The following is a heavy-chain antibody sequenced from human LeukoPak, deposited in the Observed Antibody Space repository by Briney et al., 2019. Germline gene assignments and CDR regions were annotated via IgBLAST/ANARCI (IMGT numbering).Heavy chain of an antibody. CDR2: IKEDGSET. CDR1: EFTFNSYW. V-gene: IGHV3-7*01. Sequence: GGSLRLSCAVSEFTFNSYWMTWVRQAPGKGLEWVANIKEDGSETYYVDSVKGRFTISRDNARNSVHLQMNSLRGEDTAVYYCVRDGPTAYFDLWGQGTLVTVSS. CDR3: VRDGPTAYFDL. D-gene: IGHD5-18*01. J-gene: IGHJ4*02.